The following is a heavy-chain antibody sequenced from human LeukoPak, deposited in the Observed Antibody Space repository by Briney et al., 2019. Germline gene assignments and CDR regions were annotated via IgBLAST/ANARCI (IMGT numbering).Heavy chain of an antibody. CDR3: VKADSSGYYYGFFDY. Sequence: GGSLRLSCAASGFTFSSYAMSWVRQAPGKGLEWVSAISGSGGSTYYADSVKGRFTISRDNSKNTLYLQMNSLRAEDTAVYYCVKADSSGYYYGFFDYWGQGTLVTVSS. D-gene: IGHD3-22*01. V-gene: IGHV3-23*01. CDR2: ISGSGGST. CDR1: GFTFSSYA. J-gene: IGHJ4*02.